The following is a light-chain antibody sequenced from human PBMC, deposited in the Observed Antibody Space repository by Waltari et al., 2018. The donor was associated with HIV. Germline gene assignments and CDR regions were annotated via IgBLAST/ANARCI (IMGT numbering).Light chain of an antibody. CDR2: GAY. CDR3: QQYSSYPLT. Sequence: DIQMTQSPSSLSASVGDIVTITCRASQDISNYLAWFQQQPGKAPKSLIYGAYKLQNGVPSNFSGSGSGTDFTLTISSLQPKDSATYYCQQYSSYPLTFGGGTKVEIK. J-gene: IGKJ4*01. V-gene: IGKV1-16*02. CDR1: QDISNY.